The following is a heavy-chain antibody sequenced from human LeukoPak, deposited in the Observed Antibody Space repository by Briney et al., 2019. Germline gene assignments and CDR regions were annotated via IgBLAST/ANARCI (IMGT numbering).Heavy chain of an antibody. D-gene: IGHD6-6*01. CDR3: ARGRKAARRGNYYYMDV. V-gene: IGHV4-34*01. Sequence: SETLSLTCAVYGESFSGYYWSWIRQPPGKGLEWIGEINHSGSTNYNPSLKSRVTISVDTSKNQFSLKLSSVTAADTAVYYCARGRKAARRGNYYYMDVWGKGTTVTVSS. CDR1: GESFSGYY. J-gene: IGHJ6*03. CDR2: INHSGST.